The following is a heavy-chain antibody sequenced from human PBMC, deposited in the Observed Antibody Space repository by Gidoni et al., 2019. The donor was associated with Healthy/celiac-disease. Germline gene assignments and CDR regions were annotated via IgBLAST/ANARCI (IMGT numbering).Heavy chain of an antibody. Sequence: EVQLLGSGGGMVKLGGSLRLSCAASGLTFSSYAMSWVRQAAGKGLEWVSAIVGSGGSTYYADSVKGRFTISRDNSKNTLYLQMNSLRAEDTAVYYCAKAFSSSGAFDIWGQGTMVTVSS. CDR1: GLTFSSYA. D-gene: IGHD6-6*01. V-gene: IGHV3-23*01. CDR2: IVGSGGST. J-gene: IGHJ3*02. CDR3: AKAFSSSGAFDI.